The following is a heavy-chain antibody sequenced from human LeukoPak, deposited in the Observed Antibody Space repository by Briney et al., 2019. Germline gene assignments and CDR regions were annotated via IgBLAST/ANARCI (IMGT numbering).Heavy chain of an antibody. CDR3: AKGIGGVIVKSLLHSAFDI. D-gene: IGHD3-16*02. CDR1: GFTFSSYA. V-gene: IGHV3-23*01. CDR2: ISGSGGST. Sequence: PGGSLRLSCAASGFTFSSYAMSWVRQAPGKGLEWVSAISGSGGSTYYADSVKGRFTISRDNSRNTLYLQMNSLRGEDTAVYYCAKGIGGVIVKSLLHSAFDIWGQGTMVTVSS. J-gene: IGHJ3*02.